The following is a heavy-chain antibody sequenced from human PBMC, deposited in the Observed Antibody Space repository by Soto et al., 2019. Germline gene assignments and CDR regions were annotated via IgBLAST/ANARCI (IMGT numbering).Heavy chain of an antibody. CDR1: GFTFSSYA. CDR2: ISGSGDYT. Sequence: EVQLLESGGGLVQPGESLRLSCAASGFTFSSYAMTWVRQAPGKGLEWVSSISGSGDYTYFADSVKGRFTISRDNSKKTLYLQMSSLRVEDTAIYYCAKDSHSNPQGWFDPWGQGTLVTVSS. J-gene: IGHJ5*02. D-gene: IGHD6-13*01. CDR3: AKDSHSNPQGWFDP. V-gene: IGHV3-23*01.